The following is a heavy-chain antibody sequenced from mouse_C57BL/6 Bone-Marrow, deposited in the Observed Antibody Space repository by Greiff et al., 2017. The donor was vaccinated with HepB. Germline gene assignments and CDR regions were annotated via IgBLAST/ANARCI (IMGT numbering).Heavy chain of an antibody. CDR1: GFTFSDYG. Sequence: EVKLMESGGGLVKPGGSLKLSCAASGFTFSDYGMHWVRQAPEKGLEWVAYISSGSSTIYYADTVKGRFTISRDNAKNTLFLQMTSLRSEDTAMYYCARWLRSFMDYWGQGTSVTVSS. V-gene: IGHV5-17*01. CDR3: ARWLRSFMDY. CDR2: ISSGSSTI. D-gene: IGHD3-2*02. J-gene: IGHJ4*01.